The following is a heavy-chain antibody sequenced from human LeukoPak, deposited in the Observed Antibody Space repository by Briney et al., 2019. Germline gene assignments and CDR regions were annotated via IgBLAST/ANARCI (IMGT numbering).Heavy chain of an antibody. CDR1: GFTFSIYW. V-gene: IGHV3-7*04. CDR2: IKEDGSEK. D-gene: IGHD2-15*01. CDR3: ARYCGGSCFDY. J-gene: IGHJ4*02. Sequence: PGGSLRLSCAASGFTFSIYWMSWVRQAPGKGLEWVANIKEDGSEKYYVDSVKGRFTISRDNAKNSLYLQMNSLRAEDSAVYYCARYCGGSCFDYWGQGTLVTVSS.